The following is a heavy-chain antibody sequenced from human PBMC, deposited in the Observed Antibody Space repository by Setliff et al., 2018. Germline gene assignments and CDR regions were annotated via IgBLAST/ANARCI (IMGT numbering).Heavy chain of an antibody. J-gene: IGHJ3*02. CDR2: INPSSGRT. CDR1: GYTFTSHS. D-gene: IGHD3-22*01. CDR3: ARDVFPYHYEGAFDI. Sequence: ASVKVSCKASGYTFTSHSMHWVRQAPGLGLEWMGTINPSSGRTSYAQKFQGRGTMTRDTSTSTVYMDMSSLRSEDTAVDYCARDVFPYHYEGAFDIWGQGTMVTVSS. V-gene: IGHV1-46*01.